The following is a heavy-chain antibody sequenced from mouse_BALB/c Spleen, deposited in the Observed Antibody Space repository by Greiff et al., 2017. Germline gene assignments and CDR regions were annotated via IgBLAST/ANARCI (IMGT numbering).Heavy chain of an antibody. CDR2: IWSGGST. D-gene: IGHD2-4*01. V-gene: IGHV2-2*02. CDR1: GFSLTSYG. J-gene: IGHJ2*01. Sequence: VKLMESGPGLVQPSQSLSITCTVSGFSLTSYGVHWVRQSPGKGLEWLGVIWSGGSTDYNAAFISRLSISKDNSKSQVFFKMNSLQANDTAIYYCARVYDYDGPYYFDYWGQGTTLTVSS. CDR3: ARVYDYDGPYYFDY.